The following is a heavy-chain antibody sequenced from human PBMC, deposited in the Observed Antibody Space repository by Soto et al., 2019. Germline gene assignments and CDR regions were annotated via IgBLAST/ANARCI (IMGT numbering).Heavy chain of an antibody. D-gene: IGHD6-6*01. V-gene: IGHV4-34*01. CDR2: INHSGST. Sequence: PSETLSLTCAVYGGSFSGYYWSWIRQPPGKGLEWIGEINHSGSTNYNPSLKSRVTISVDTSKNQFSLKLSSVTAADTAVYYCARGFTQQYCISCAEIFWFLPSCQ. CDR1: GGSFSGYY. CDR3: ARGFTQQYCISCAEIFWFLP. J-gene: IGHJ5*02.